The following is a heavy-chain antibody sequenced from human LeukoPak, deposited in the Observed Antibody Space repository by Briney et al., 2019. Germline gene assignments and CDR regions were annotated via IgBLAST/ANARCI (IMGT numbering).Heavy chain of an antibody. CDR1: GYTFTSYD. Sequence: RASVKVSCKASGYTFTSYDINGVRQATGQGLEWMGWMNPNSGNTGYAQKFQGRVTMTRNTSISTAYMELSSLRSEDTAVYYCARGSRRHSLTFDYWGQGTLVTVSS. CDR2: MNPNSGNT. V-gene: IGHV1-8*01. CDR3: ARGSRRHSLTFDY. J-gene: IGHJ4*02.